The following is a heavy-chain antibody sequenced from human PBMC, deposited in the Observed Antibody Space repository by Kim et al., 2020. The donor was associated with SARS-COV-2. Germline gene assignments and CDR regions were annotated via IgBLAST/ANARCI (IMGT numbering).Heavy chain of an antibody. CDR3: AKDGGSGYSPLYY. CDR2: ISYDGSNK. Sequence: GGSLRLSCAASGFTFSSYGMHWVRQAPGKGLEWVAVISYDGSNKYYADSVKGRFTISRDNSKNTLYLQMNSLRAEDTAVYYCAKDGGSGYSPLYYWGQGTLVTVSS. V-gene: IGHV3-30*18. J-gene: IGHJ4*02. D-gene: IGHD3-22*01. CDR1: GFTFSSYG.